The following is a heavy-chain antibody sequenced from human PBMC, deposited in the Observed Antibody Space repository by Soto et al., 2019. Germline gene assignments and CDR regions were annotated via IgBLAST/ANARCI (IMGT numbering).Heavy chain of an antibody. CDR3: ARRYSSSFDY. Sequence: PSETLSLTCAVYGVSFSGYYWSWIRQPPGKGLEWIGEINHSGSTNYNPSLKSRVTISVDTSKNQFSLKLSSVTAADTAVYYCARRYSSSFDYWGQGTLVTVSS. V-gene: IGHV4-34*01. D-gene: IGHD6-13*01. CDR2: INHSGST. CDR1: GVSFSGYY. J-gene: IGHJ4*02.